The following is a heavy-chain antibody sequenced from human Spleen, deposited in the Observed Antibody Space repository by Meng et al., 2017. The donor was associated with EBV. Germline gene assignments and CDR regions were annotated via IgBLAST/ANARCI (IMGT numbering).Heavy chain of an antibody. Sequence: WVSGISGSGGSTFYADSVRGRFSISRDNSKNTLYLQMNSLRAEDTAVYYCAKEGYDILTGYYLDGHWGQGTLVTVSS. CDR3: AKEGYDILTGYYLDGH. V-gene: IGHV3-23*01. J-gene: IGHJ4*02. CDR2: ISGSGGST. D-gene: IGHD3-9*01.